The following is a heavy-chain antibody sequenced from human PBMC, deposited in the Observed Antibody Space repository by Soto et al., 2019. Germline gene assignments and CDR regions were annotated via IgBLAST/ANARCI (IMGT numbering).Heavy chain of an antibody. J-gene: IGHJ4*02. CDR1: GFTFSSYS. CDR3: AREMAALNSFHY. D-gene: IGHD2-15*01. CDR2: ISSSSSTI. Sequence: EVQLVESGGGLVQPGGSLRLSCAASGFTFSSYSMNWVRQAPGKGLEWVSYISSSSSTIYYADSVKGRFTISRDNAKTSLYLQMHSLRADDTAVYYCAREMAALNSFHYWGQGTLVTVSS. V-gene: IGHV3-48*01.